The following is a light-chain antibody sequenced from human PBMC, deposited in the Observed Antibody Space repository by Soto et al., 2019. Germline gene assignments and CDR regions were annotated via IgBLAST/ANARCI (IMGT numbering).Light chain of an antibody. J-gene: IGKJ2*01. CDR3: QQYNNWPPLYT. CDR2: GAS. Sequence: EIVMTQSPATLSVSPGERATLSCRASQSVSSNLAWYQQKPGQAPRLLIYGASTRATGIAARFSGGGSGTEFTLTISSLQSQDFAVYYCQQYNNWPPLYTFGQGTKLEIK. CDR1: QSVSSN. V-gene: IGKV3-15*01.